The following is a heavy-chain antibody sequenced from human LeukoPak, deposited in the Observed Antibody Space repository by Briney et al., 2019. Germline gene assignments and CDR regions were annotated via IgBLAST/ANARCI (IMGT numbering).Heavy chain of an antibody. CDR1: GFTFSSYW. D-gene: IGHD3-22*01. V-gene: IGHV3-7*03. Sequence: GGSLRLSCAASGFTFSSYWMSWDRQAPGKGLEWVANIKQDGSEKYYVDSVKGRFTISRDNAKNSLYLQMNSLRAEDTAVYYCAREDYYDSGSNDYWGQGTLVTVSS. CDR2: IKQDGSEK. CDR3: AREDYYDSGSNDY. J-gene: IGHJ4*02.